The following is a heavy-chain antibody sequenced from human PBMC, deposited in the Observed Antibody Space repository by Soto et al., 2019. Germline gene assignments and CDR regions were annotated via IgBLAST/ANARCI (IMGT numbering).Heavy chain of an antibody. J-gene: IGHJ6*02. Sequence: QVQLVQSGAEVKKPGSSVKVSCKASGGTFSSYAVSWVRQAPGQGLEWMGGIIPIFGTADYEQKFQGRVTIIADESTSTAYMELSSLRSEDTAIYYCASHCGGDCYSRSPPYYYYGMDVWGQGTTVTVSS. CDR3: ASHCGGDCYSRSPPYYYYGMDV. CDR2: IIPIFGTA. CDR1: GGTFSSYA. D-gene: IGHD2-21*02. V-gene: IGHV1-69*12.